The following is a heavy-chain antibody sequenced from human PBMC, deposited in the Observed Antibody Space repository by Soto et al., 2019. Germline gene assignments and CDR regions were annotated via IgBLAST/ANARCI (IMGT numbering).Heavy chain of an antibody. CDR3: AKDFDDFWSGCYYYYGMDV. CDR2: ISGSGGST. D-gene: IGHD3-3*01. Sequence: PGGSLRLSCAASGFTFSSYAMSWVRQAPGKGLEWVSAISGSGGSTYYADSVKGRFTISRDNSKDTLYLQMNSLRAEDTAVYYCAKDFDDFWSGCYYYYGMDVWGQGTTVTVSS. J-gene: IGHJ6*02. CDR1: GFTFSSYA. V-gene: IGHV3-23*01.